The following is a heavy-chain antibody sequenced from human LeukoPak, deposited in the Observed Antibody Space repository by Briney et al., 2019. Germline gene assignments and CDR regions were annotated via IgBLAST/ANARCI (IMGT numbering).Heavy chain of an antibody. Sequence: PSETLSLTCTVSGGSVTDYYWSWIRQSPGKGLEWIGYIYYTGTSYNPSLKSRVTISADTSKNQFSLRLISVTAADTAVYYCASRKLGNDYWGQGTLVTVSS. CDR2: IYYTGT. CDR3: ASRKLGNDY. J-gene: IGHJ4*02. CDR1: GGSVTDYY. V-gene: IGHV4-59*02. D-gene: IGHD7-27*01.